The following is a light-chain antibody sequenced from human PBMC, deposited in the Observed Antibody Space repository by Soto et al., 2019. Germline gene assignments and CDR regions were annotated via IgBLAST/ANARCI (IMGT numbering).Light chain of an antibody. CDR3: QQYYSTPRT. J-gene: IGKJ1*01. V-gene: IGKV4-1*01. CDR2: WAS. Sequence: DIVMAQSPDSLAVSLGERATINCKSSQSVLYSSNNKNYLAWYQQKPGQPPKLLIYWASTRESGVPDRFSGSGSGTDFTLNISSLQAEDVAVYYCQQYYSTPRTFGQGPKVDIK. CDR1: QSVLYSSNNKNY.